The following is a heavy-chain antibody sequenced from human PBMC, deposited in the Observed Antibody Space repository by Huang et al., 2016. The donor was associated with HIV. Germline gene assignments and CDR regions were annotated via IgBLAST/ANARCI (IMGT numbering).Heavy chain of an antibody. D-gene: IGHD6-19*01. CDR1: GFAFSSYG. CDR2: IGSDNSYI. CDR3: AYQQWLVGGLNH. J-gene: IGHJ5*02. V-gene: IGHV3-21*02. Sequence: EVELVESGGGLVKPGGSLRLSCAASGFAFSSYGMNWGRQAPWKGREWVAFIGSDNSYIYYADSVKGRVTISRDNAKSSIYLQLDSLRAEDTAVYYCAYQQWLVGGLNHWGQGTLVVVSS.